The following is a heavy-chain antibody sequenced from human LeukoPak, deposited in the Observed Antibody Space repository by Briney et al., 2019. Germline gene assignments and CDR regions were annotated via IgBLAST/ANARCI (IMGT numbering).Heavy chain of an antibody. V-gene: IGHV3-30*18. CDR3: AKDWNGSSGWYGERGFDY. CDR1: GLTFSSYG. D-gene: IGHD6-19*01. Sequence: GGSLRLSCAASGLTFSSYGMHWVRQAPGQGLEWVAVISYDGSNKYYADSVTGRFTISRDNSKNTLYLQMNSLRAEDTAVYYCAKDWNGSSGWYGERGFDYWGQGTLVTVSS. CDR2: ISYDGSNK. J-gene: IGHJ4*02.